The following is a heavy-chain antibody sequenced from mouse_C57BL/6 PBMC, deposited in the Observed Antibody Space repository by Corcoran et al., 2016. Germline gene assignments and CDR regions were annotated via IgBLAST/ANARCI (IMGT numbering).Heavy chain of an antibody. CDR3: ARDDGYYVPALFSY. CDR2: INPNNGGT. V-gene: IGHV1-26*01. D-gene: IGHD2-3*01. CDR1: GYTFTDYY. J-gene: IGHJ3*01. Sequence: EVQLQQSGPELVKPGASVKISCKASGYTFTDYYMNWVKQSPGKSLEWIGDINPNNGGTSYNQKFKGKATLTVDKSSSTAYMELRSLTSEDSAVYYCARDDGYYVPALFSYWGQGTLVTVSA.